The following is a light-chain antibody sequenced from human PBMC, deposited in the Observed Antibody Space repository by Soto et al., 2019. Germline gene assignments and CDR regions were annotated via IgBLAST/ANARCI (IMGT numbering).Light chain of an antibody. J-gene: IGLJ2*01. Sequence: QSVLTQPASVSGSPGQSITISCTGTHSDVGAYNFVSWYQQHPGKAPKLMIYDVSVRPSGVSYRFSGSKSDNTASLTISGLQAEDEADYYCSSYTRSSTIVFGGGTKVTVL. CDR1: HSDVGAYNF. CDR3: SSYTRSSTIV. V-gene: IGLV2-14*03. CDR2: DVS.